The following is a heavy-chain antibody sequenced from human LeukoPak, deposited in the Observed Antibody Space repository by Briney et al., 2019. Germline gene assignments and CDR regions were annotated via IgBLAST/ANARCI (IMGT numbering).Heavy chain of an antibody. Sequence: LRLSCAASGFTFSDYYWSWIRQPPGKGLEWIGEINHSGSTNYNPSLKSRVTISVDTSKNQFSLKLSSVTAADTAVYYCARQGYSSSWAPFDYWGQGTLVTVSS. J-gene: IGHJ4*02. D-gene: IGHD6-13*01. CDR1: GFTFSDYY. V-gene: IGHV4-34*01. CDR3: ARQGYSSSWAPFDY. CDR2: INHSGST.